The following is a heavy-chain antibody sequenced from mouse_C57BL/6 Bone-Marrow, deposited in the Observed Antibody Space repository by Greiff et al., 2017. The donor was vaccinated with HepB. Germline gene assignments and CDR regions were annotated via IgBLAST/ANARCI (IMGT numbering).Heavy chain of an antibody. J-gene: IGHJ3*01. Sequence: VKLVESGPGLVAPSQSLSITCTVSGFSLTSYGVDWVRQSPGKGLEWLGVIWGVGSTNYNSALKSRLSISKDNSKSQVFLKMNSLQTDDTAMYYCASIYYGFAYWGQGTRVTVSA. V-gene: IGHV2-6*01. CDR3: ASIYYGFAY. D-gene: IGHD2-1*01. CDR1: GFSLTSYG. CDR2: IWGVGST.